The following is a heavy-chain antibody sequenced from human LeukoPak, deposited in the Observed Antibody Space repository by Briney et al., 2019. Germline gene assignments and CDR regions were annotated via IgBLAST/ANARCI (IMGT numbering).Heavy chain of an antibody. D-gene: IGHD1-14*01. J-gene: IGHJ6*03. CDR3: AKTGFQWGYYFYYMDV. CDR2: MRHDGSNI. V-gene: IGHV3-30*02. CDR1: GFTFSNYA. Sequence: GGSLRLSCAASGFTFSNYAMHWVRQAPGKRLEWVAFMRHDGSNIYYVDSVKGRFTISRDNSKNTLFLQMNSLIAEDTAVYYCAKTGFQWGYYFYYMDVWGKGTTVTVSS.